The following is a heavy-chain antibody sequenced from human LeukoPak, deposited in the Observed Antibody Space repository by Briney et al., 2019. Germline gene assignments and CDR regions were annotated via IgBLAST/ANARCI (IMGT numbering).Heavy chain of an antibody. CDR2: ISSSGSTI. CDR3: AREGMYGPDGMDV. Sequence: QPGGSLRLSCAASGFTFSSYEMNWVRQAPGKGLEWVSYISSSGSTIYYADSVKGRFAISRDNAKNSLYLQMNSLRAEDTAVYYCAREGMYGPDGMDVWGKGTTVTVSS. CDR1: GFTFSSYE. V-gene: IGHV3-48*03. J-gene: IGHJ6*04. D-gene: IGHD3-10*02.